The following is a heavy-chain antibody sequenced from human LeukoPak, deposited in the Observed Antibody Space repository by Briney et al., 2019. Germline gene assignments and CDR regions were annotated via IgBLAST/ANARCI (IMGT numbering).Heavy chain of an antibody. CDR2: ISSSSSYI. CDR1: GFTFSSYS. Sequence: GGSLRLSCAASGFTFSSYSMNWVRQASGKGLEWVSSISSSSSYIYYADSVKGRFTISRDNAKNSLYLQVNSLRAEDTAVYYCAREGRDYGGNPFDYWGQGTLVTVSS. CDR3: AREGRDYGGNPFDY. J-gene: IGHJ4*02. D-gene: IGHD4-23*01. V-gene: IGHV3-21*01.